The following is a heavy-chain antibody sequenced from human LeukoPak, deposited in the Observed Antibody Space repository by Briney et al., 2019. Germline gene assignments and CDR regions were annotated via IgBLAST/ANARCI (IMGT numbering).Heavy chain of an antibody. D-gene: IGHD5-24*01. CDR3: ARGDGYNVDY. V-gene: IGHV3-21*01. J-gene: IGHJ4*02. Sequence: GGSLRLSCAASGFSFSSYDMNWVRQAPGKGLEWVSSISPISTYIFYADSLKGRFTISRDNAKNSVYLEMNSLRAEDTAVYYCARGDGYNVDYWGQGTLVTVSS. CDR2: ISPISTYI. CDR1: GFSFSSYD.